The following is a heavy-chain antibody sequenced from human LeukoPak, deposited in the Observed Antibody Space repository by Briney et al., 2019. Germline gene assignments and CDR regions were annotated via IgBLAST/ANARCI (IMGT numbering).Heavy chain of an antibody. D-gene: IGHD2-15*01. Sequence: GSLRLSCAASGFTFSSYAMSWVRQAPGKGLERVSAISGSGVSTYYADSVKGRFTISRDNSKNTLYLQMNSLRAEDTAVYYCAKSSTSSEVAAGFDPWGQGTLVTVSS. CDR3: AKSSTSSEVAAGFDP. CDR1: GFTFSSYA. V-gene: IGHV3-23*01. CDR2: ISGSGVST. J-gene: IGHJ5*02.